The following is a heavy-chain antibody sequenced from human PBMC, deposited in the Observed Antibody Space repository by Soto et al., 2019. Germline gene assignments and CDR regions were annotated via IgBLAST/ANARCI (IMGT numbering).Heavy chain of an antibody. CDR2: ISDSGGTV. V-gene: IGHV3-48*03. D-gene: IGHD3-3*01. J-gene: IGHJ6*02. Sequence: SLRLSCSASVFTFSSYEMNWVRQAAGQGLEWVSYISDSGGTVYYADSVKGRFTVSRDNAQNSVYLQMNSLRTEDTAVYYCARDLLHYDFWSGYSAYFYYGMDVWGPGTTVTVSS. CDR3: ARDLLHYDFWSGYSAYFYYGMDV. CDR1: VFTFSSYE.